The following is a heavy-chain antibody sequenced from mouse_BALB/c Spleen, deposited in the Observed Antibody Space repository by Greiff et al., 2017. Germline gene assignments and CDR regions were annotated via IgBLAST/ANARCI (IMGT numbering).Heavy chain of an antibody. Sequence: EVMLVESGGGLVQPGGSRKLSCAASGFTFSSFGMHWVRQAPEKGLEWVAYISSGSSTIYYADTVKGRFTISRDNPKNTLFLQMTSLRSEDTAMYYCARWDYFYAMDYWGQGTSVTVSS. D-gene: IGHD1-1*01. CDR3: ARWDYFYAMDY. CDR1: GFTFSSFG. J-gene: IGHJ4*01. V-gene: IGHV5-17*02. CDR2: ISSGSSTI.